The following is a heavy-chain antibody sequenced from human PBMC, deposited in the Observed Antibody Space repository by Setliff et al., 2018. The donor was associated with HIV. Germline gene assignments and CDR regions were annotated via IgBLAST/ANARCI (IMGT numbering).Heavy chain of an antibody. CDR2: FYTSGTT. CDR3: GTAMYYYYGLDV. CDR1: GGSLSSGSHY. V-gene: IGHV4-61*09. D-gene: IGHD2-2*01. Sequence: LSLTCSVSGGSLSSGSHYCTWLRQAAGKGLEWIGHFYTSGTTNYNPSLESRVTISVDTSKNQFSLKLSSVTAADAAVYYCGTAMYYYYGLDVWGQGIRVTV. J-gene: IGHJ6*02.